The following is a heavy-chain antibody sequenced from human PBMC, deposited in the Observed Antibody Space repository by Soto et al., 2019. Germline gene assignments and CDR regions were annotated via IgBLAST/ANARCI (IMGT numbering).Heavy chain of an antibody. V-gene: IGHV3-48*03. J-gene: IGHJ4*02. Sequence: EVQLVESGGGLAQPGGSVRLSCAASGFTFSSYEMNWVRQAPGKTLEWLSYISSSGSTIYYADSVKGRFTISRDNAKNSLYLQMNSLRAEDTAVYYCARERGYCSSTSCYTGFDYWGQGTLVTVSS. CDR2: ISSSGSTI. D-gene: IGHD2-2*02. CDR3: ARERGYCSSTSCYTGFDY. CDR1: GFTFSSYE.